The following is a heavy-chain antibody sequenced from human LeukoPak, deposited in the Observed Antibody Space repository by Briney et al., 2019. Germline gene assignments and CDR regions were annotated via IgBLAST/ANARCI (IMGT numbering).Heavy chain of an antibody. CDR2: ISHSGST. Sequence: SETLSLTCAVSGYYWGWIRQPPGKGLEWIGSISHSGSTYYNPSLKSRVTISVDTSKNQFSLKLSSVTAADTAVYYCARHYQTIFGVVITYFDYWGQGTLVTVSS. CDR1: GYY. D-gene: IGHD3-3*01. V-gene: IGHV4-38-2*01. J-gene: IGHJ4*02. CDR3: ARHYQTIFGVVITYFDY.